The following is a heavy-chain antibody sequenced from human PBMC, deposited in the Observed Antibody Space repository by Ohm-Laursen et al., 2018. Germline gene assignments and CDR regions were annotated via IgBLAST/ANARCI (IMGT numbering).Heavy chain of an antibody. V-gene: IGHV1-46*01. Sequence: SVKVSCKASGYTFTGNYIHWVRQAPGQGLEWMGWIYPYSGSTSYAQKFQGRVTMTRDTSTSTVYMELSSLRSEDTAVYYCARDFGGIQLARWGQGTLVTVSS. CDR3: ARDFGGIQLAR. CDR1: GYTFTGNY. J-gene: IGHJ4*02. D-gene: IGHD6-6*01. CDR2: IYPYSGST.